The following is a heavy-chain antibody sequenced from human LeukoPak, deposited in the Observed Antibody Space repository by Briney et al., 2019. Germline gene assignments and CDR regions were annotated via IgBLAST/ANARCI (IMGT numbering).Heavy chain of an antibody. CDR3: ARGGNYYDSRGPNAFDI. V-gene: IGHV4-61*02. D-gene: IGHD3-22*01. CDR1: GGSISSGSYY. J-gene: IGHJ3*02. CDR2: IYTSGST. Sequence: SETLSLTCTVSGGSISSGSYYWSWTRQPAGKGLEWIGRIYTSGSTNYNPSLKSRVTISVDTSKNQFSLKLSSVTAADTAVYYCARGGNYYDSRGPNAFDIWGQGTMVTVSS.